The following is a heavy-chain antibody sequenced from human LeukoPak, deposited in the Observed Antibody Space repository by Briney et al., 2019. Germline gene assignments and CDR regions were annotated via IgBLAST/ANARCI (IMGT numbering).Heavy chain of an antibody. J-gene: IGHJ1*01. CDR2: INPNSGGT. Sequence: ASVKVSCKASGYTFTGYYMHWVRQAPGQGLEWMGWINPNSGGTNHAQKFQGWVTMTRDTSISTAYMELSRLRSDDTAVYYCARSIAAAGTAAFQHWGQGTLVTVSS. V-gene: IGHV1-2*04. D-gene: IGHD6-13*01. CDR1: GYTFTGYY. CDR3: ARSIAAAGTAAFQH.